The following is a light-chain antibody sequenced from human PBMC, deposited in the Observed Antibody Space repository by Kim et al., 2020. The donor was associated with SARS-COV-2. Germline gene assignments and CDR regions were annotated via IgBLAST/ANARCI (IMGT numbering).Light chain of an antibody. V-gene: IGLV1-40*01. CDR1: GSNIGSVYD. Sequence: QSALTQPPAVSGAPGQRVTIPCTGSGSNIGSVYDVHWYQQIPGKAPKLVIQGTSKRPSGVPDRFSGSKSGTSASLVIIGLQTEDEADYYCQSYDGRRNIWVFGGGTQLTVL. CDR2: GTS. J-gene: IGLJ3*02. CDR3: QSYDGRRNIWV.